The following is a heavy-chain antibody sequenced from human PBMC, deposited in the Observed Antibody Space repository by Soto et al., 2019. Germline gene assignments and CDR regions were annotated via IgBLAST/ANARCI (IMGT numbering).Heavy chain of an antibody. J-gene: IGHJ3*02. CDR2: ISGSGSTT. Sequence: QVQLVESGGGLVKPGGSLRLSCAASGFTFSDSYMSWIRQAPGKGLEWASYISGSGSTTYYADSVKGRFTISRDNAKNSLYLQMNSLRAEDTAVYYCARGPDSGRIAIGRTFDIWGQGTMVTVSS. D-gene: IGHD6-13*01. V-gene: IGHV3-11*01. CDR1: GFTFSDSY. CDR3: ARGPDSGRIAIGRTFDI.